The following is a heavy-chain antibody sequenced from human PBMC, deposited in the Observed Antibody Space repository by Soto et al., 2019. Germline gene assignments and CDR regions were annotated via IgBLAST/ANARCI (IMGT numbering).Heavy chain of an antibody. D-gene: IGHD3-22*01. CDR2: MRHSGST. J-gene: IGHJ4*02. V-gene: IGHV4-31*03. CDR3: AGRRPCYFDSSPVVEDY. Sequence: QVQLQESGPGLVKPSQTLSLTCTVSGESISSADFYWSWIRQHPGKGLEWIGYMRHSGSTFYNPSLRRRLDISVGTSANQFSLRLASVTAADTAVYDCAGRRPCYFDSSPVVEDYWGQGTLVTVSA. CDR1: GESISSADFY.